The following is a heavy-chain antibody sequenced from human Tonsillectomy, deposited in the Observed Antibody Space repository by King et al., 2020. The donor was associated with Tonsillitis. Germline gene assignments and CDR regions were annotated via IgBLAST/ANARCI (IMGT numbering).Heavy chain of an antibody. V-gene: IGHV3-30*18. Sequence: VQLVESGGGVVQPGRSLRLSCAASGFTFSRYGMHWVRQSPGEGLEWVAVIGKEGSVTYYADSVKGRFTLSRDNSENTLYMQMNSLRVEDTAVYYCAKEIKQVAGDWYFDLWGRGTLVIVSS. CDR2: IGKEGSVT. J-gene: IGHJ2*01. CDR3: AKEIKQVAGDWYFDL. D-gene: IGHD6-19*01. CDR1: GFTFSRYG.